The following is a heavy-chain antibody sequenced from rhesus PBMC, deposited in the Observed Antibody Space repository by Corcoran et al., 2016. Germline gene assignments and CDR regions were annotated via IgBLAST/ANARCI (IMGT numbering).Heavy chain of an antibody. D-gene: IGHD3-34*01. J-gene: IGHJ2*01. CDR2: ISGGAGSN. Sequence: QLQLQESGPGLVKPSETLSLTCAVSGGSISSHYWSWIRPTPGKGLEWSGRISGGAGSNDYNPSLKSRFILSTDTSKNQLSRNLSSVSAADTAVYYCTRGGVTDWYFDLWGPGTPITISS. V-gene: IGHV4-173*01. CDR3: TRGGVTDWYFDL. CDR1: GGSISSHY.